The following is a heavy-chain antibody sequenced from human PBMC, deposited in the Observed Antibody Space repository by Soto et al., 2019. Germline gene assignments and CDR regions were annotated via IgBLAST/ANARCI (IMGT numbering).Heavy chain of an antibody. J-gene: IGHJ4*02. D-gene: IGHD3-22*01. V-gene: IGHV4-30-4*08. CDR1: GGSISSGGYY. CDR2: IYYSGST. CDR3: AREYYYDSSGYYSFDY. Sequence: SETLSLTCTVSGGSISSGGYYWSWIRQHPGKGLEWIGYIYYSGSTYYNPSLKSRVTISVDTSKNQFSLKLSSVTAADTAAYYCAREYYYDSSGYYSFDYWGQGTLVTVSS.